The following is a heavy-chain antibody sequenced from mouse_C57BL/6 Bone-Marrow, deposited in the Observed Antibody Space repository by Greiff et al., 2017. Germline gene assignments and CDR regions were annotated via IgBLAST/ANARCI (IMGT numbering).Heavy chain of an antibody. CDR2: IDPSDSYT. J-gene: IGHJ1*03. CDR1: GYTFTSYW. CDR3: ASSFYDWYFDG. Sequence: QVQLQQPGAELVKPGASVKLSCKASGYTFTSYWMQWVKQRPGQGLEWIGEIDPSDSYTNYNQKFKGKATLTVDTSSSTAYMQLSSLTSEDAAVYYCASSFYDWYFDGWGTGTTVTVSS. V-gene: IGHV1-50*01. D-gene: IGHD2-12*01.